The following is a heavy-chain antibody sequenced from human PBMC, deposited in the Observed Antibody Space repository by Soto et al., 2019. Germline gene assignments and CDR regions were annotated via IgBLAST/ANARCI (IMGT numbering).Heavy chain of an antibody. CDR1: GGSISSSSYY. CDR3: AKLVLCSGGSCYFGVTNYFDY. D-gene: IGHD2-15*01. CDR2: IYYSRRT. Sequence: SETLSLTCTVSGGSISSSSYYWGWIRPPTGKGLEWIGSIYYSRRTYSNPSLKSEVTISIDTSKNQFSLKLSSVTAADTAVYYCAKLVLCSGGSCYFGVTNYFDYWGQGTLVTVSS. J-gene: IGHJ4*02. V-gene: IGHV4-39*01.